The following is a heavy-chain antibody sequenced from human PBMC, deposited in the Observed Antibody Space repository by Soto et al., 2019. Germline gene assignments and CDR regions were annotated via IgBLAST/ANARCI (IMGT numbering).Heavy chain of an antibody. CDR1: GGSFSGYY. Sequence: SETLSLTCAVYGGSFSGYYWSWIRQPPGKGLEWIGEINHSGSTNYNPSLKSRVTISVDTSKNQFSLKMISVTPADTAVYYCARAYESSGYWGGHDFDSRGQGTPVTVSS. J-gene: IGHJ4*02. D-gene: IGHD3-22*01. CDR3: ARAYESSGYWGGHDFDS. V-gene: IGHV4-34*01. CDR2: INHSGST.